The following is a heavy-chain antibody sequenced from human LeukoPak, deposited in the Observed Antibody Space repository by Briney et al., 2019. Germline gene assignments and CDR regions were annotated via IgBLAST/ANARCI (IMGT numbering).Heavy chain of an antibody. CDR1: GGSFSGYY. D-gene: IGHD3-10*01. Sequence: SETLSLTCAVYGGSFSGYYWSWIRQPPGKGLEWIGEINHSGSTNYNPSLKSRVTISLDTSKSQFSLKLSSVTAADTAVYYCARGTGGSGSPFDYWGQGALVTVSS. CDR2: INHSGST. J-gene: IGHJ4*02. CDR3: ARGTGGSGSPFDY. V-gene: IGHV4-34*01.